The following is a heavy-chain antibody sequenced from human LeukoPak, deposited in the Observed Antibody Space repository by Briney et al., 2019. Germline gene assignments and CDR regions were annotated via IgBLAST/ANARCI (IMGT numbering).Heavy chain of an antibody. CDR2: IYYSGST. D-gene: IGHD4-17*01. Sequence: SETLSLTCTVSGGSISSSSYYWGWIRQPPGKGLEWIGSIYYSGSTYYNPSLKSRVTISVDTSKNQFSLKLSSVTAADTAVYYCARGPDYGDYGHPFDYWGQGTLVTVSS. V-gene: IGHV4-39*07. CDR1: GGSISSSSYY. J-gene: IGHJ4*02. CDR3: ARGPDYGDYGHPFDY.